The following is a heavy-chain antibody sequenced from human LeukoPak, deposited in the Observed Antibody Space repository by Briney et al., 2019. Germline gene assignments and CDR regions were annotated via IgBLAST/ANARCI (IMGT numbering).Heavy chain of an antibody. V-gene: IGHV3-11*01. D-gene: IGHD2-8*02. CDR2: ISGTSATR. CDR1: GFAFTDYY. Sequence: KSGGSLRLSCTASGFAFTDYYTGWISQAPGKGLGWLSYISGTSATRHYADSVKGRFTISRDHAKNSLYLQMTSLRDEDTAVYYCTKGHDGSVFYLGYFERWGQRARVTVSS. J-gene: IGHJ4*02. CDR3: TKGHDGSVFYLGYFER.